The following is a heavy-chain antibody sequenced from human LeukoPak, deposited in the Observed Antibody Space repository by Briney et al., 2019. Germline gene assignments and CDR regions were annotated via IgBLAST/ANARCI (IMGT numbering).Heavy chain of an antibody. CDR2: ISSSSSYI. CDR3: ARGLFLSGYLDAFDI. J-gene: IGHJ3*02. D-gene: IGHD3-22*01. CDR1: GFTFSSYS. Sequence: GGSLRLSCAASGFTFSSYSMNWVRQAPGKGLEWVSSISSSSSYIYYADSVKGRFTISRDNSKNTLYLQMNSLRVEDTAVYYCARGLFLSGYLDAFDIWGQGTVVTVSS. V-gene: IGHV3-21*04.